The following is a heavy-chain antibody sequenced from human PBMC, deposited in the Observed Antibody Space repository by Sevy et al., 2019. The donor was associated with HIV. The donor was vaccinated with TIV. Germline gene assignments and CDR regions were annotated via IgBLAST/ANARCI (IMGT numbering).Heavy chain of an antibody. CDR1: GFAFSNYA. CDR3: ARKYDSSGYFDY. V-gene: IGHV3-23*01. D-gene: IGHD3-22*01. Sequence: GGSLRLSCAASGFAFSNYAMNWVRQAPGKGLEWVSAISGSGGSGDKTNYADSVKGRFTISRDDSKNSLYLQLNSLRAEDTAIYYCARKYDSSGYFDYWGQGTLVTVSS. J-gene: IGHJ4*02. CDR2: ISGSGGSGDKT.